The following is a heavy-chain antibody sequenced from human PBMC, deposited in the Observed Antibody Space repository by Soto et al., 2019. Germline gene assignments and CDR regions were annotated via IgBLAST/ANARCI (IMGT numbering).Heavy chain of an antibody. J-gene: IGHJ5*02. Sequence: SETLSLTCTFSSDSISSSKYIWGWIRQPPGKGLEWIGSIYYSGSPYYNSSLKSRVTISVDTSKNQFSLKLSSVTAADTAVYYCARWDDILSGNFDPWGQGTLVTVSS. D-gene: IGHD3-9*01. CDR1: SDSISSSKYI. V-gene: IGHV4-39*07. CDR2: IYYSGSP. CDR3: ARWDDILSGNFDP.